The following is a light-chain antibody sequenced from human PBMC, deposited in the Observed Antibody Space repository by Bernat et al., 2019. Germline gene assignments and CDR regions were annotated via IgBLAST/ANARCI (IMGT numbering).Light chain of an antibody. CDR1: SSNIGSDT. CDR2: STN. Sequence: QSVLTPPPSVSATPGQRVTISCSGSSSNIGSDTVNWYHQVPGTAPKLLIYSTNRRPSGVPDRFSGYKSGTSASLAISGLQSEDEGDYYCASWDSSHKVYVFGTGTKVTVL. V-gene: IGLV1-44*01. CDR3: ASWDSSHKVYV. J-gene: IGLJ1*01.